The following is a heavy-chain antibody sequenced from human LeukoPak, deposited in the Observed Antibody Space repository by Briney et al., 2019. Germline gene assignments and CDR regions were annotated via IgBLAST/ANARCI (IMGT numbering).Heavy chain of an antibody. CDR1: GFTLSNYG. CDR2: IWYDGSNK. CDR3: AKVLAVTSYGAKSVFDH. J-gene: IGHJ4*02. D-gene: IGHD4-23*01. V-gene: IGHV3-30*02. Sequence: GGSLRLSCAASGFTLSNYGMHWVRQAPGKGLEWVAFIWYDGSNKYYADSVKGRFTISRDNSKNTLYLQMNSLRAEDTAVYYCAKVLAVTSYGAKSVFDHWGQGTLVTVSS.